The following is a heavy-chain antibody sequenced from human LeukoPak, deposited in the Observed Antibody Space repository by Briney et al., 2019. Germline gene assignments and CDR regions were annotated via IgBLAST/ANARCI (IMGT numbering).Heavy chain of an antibody. CDR2: IYTSGST. D-gene: IGHD3-10*01. J-gene: IGHJ3*02. V-gene: IGHV4-4*07. CDR1: GDSISSYY. CDR3: AREGMVRGEPSAFDI. Sequence: SETLSLTCTVSGDSISSYYWSWIRQPAGKGLEWIGRIYTSGSTNYNPSLKSRVTISVDASKNQFSLKLSSVTAADTAVYYCAREGMVRGEPSAFDIWGQGTMVTVSS.